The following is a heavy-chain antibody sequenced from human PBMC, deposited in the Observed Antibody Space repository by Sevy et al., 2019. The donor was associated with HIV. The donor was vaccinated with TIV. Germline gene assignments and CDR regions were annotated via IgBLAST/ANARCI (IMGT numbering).Heavy chain of an antibody. CDR3: ARGRGSPVDV. CDR2: IYTSGST. V-gene: IGHV4-61*09. D-gene: IGHD3-10*01. J-gene: IGHJ6*04. Sequence: SETLSLTCTVSGGSINSGSYYWSWIRQPAGKGLEWIGHIYTSGSTNYNPSLKSRVTISVDTSKNQFSLKLSSVTAADTAVYYCARGRGSPVDVWGKGTTVTVSS. CDR1: GGSINSGSYY.